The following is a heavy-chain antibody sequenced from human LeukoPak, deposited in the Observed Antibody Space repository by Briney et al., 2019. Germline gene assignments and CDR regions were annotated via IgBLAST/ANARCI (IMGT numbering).Heavy chain of an antibody. J-gene: IGHJ5*02. CDR2: INHSGST. Sequence: SETLSLTCAVYGGSFSDYYWIWIRQPPGMGLEWIGEINHSGSTNYNPSLNSRVTISVDTSKNQFSLKLSSMTAADTAVYYCASLLTTVTTGWFDPWGQGTLVTVSS. CDR1: GGSFSDYY. CDR3: ASLLTTVTTGWFDP. D-gene: IGHD4-17*01. V-gene: IGHV4-34*01.